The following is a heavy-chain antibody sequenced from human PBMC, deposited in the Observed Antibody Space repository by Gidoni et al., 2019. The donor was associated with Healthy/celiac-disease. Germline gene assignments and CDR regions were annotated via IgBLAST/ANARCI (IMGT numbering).Heavy chain of an antibody. Sequence: EVQLLESGGGLVQPGGSLRLSCAASGFTFSSYAMSWVRQAPGKGLEWVSAISGSGGSTYYADSVKGRFTISRDNSKNTLYLQMNSLRAEDTAVYYCAKDGDYYGSGSPYYVDYWGQGTLVTVSS. CDR3: AKDGDYYGSGSPYYVDY. CDR2: ISGSGGST. D-gene: IGHD3-10*01. CDR1: GFTFSSYA. J-gene: IGHJ4*02. V-gene: IGHV3-23*01.